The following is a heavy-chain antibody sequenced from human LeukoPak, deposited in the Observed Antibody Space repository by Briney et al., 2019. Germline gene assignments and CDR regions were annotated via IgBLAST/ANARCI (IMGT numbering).Heavy chain of an antibody. CDR3: ARVDVFGVVSSDYYYYYMDV. D-gene: IGHD3-3*01. J-gene: IGHJ6*03. CDR1: GGSISGYY. Sequence: SETLSLTCTVSGGSISGYYWSWIRQPAGKGLEWIGRIYTSGSTYYNPSLKSRVTMSVDTSKNQFSLKLSYVTAADTAVYYCARVDVFGVVSSDYYYYYMDVWGKGTTVTVSS. V-gene: IGHV4-4*07. CDR2: IYTSGST.